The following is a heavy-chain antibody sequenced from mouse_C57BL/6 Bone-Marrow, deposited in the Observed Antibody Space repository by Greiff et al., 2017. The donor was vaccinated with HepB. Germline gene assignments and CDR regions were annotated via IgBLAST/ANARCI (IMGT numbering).Heavy chain of an antibody. CDR1: GYTFTSYW. Sequence: QVQLQQPGAELVMPGASVKLSCKASGYTFTSYWMHWVKQRPGQGLEWIGEIDPSDSYTNYNQKFKGKSTLTVDKSSSTAYMQLSSLTSEDSAVYYCARHWEYYFDYWGQGTTLTVSS. CDR2: IDPSDSYT. CDR3: ARHWEYYFDY. J-gene: IGHJ2*01. V-gene: IGHV1-69*01. D-gene: IGHD4-1*01.